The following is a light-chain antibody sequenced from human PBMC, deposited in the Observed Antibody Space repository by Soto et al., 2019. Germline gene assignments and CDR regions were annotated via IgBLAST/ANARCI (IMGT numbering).Light chain of an antibody. J-gene: IGKJ1*01. CDR1: QDIRND. V-gene: IGKV1-6*01. CDR3: VQHYNFPPT. CDR2: AAS. Sequence: AIQMTQSPSSLSASVGDRVTLTCRASQDIRNDLGWYQQKPGLAPKFLIYAASNLQIGVPSRFSGSGSGRDFTLIITSLQPEDFATYFCVQHYNFPPTFGQGTKVDIK.